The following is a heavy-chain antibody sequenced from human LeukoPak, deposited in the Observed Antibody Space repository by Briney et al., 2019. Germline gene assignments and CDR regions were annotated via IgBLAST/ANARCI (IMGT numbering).Heavy chain of an antibody. V-gene: IGHV4-61*02. D-gene: IGHD2/OR15-2a*01. CDR2: IYTSGST. CDR1: GGSLSSGSYY. CDR3: ARDVSTDNWFDP. J-gene: IGHJ5*02. Sequence: SETPSLTCTVSGGSLSSGSYYWSWIRQPAGKGLEWIGRIYTSGSTNYNPSLKSRVTISVDTSKNQFSLKLSSVTAADTAVYYCARDVSTDNWFDPWGQGTLVTVSS.